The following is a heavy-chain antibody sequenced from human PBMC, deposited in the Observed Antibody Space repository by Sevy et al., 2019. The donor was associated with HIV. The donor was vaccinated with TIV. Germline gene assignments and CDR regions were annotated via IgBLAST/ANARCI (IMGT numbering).Heavy chain of an antibody. J-gene: IGHJ6*02. CDR2: IKSKTDGGTT. D-gene: IGHD2-8*02. V-gene: IGHV3-15*01. CDR3: CTDPIIVLLVTDGMDV. Sequence: GGSLRLSCAASGFTFSNAWMSWVRQAPGKGLEWVGRIKSKTDGGTTDYVAPVKGRVTISRDDSKNTLFLQMNSMKTEDTAVYYCCTDPIIVLLVTDGMDVWGQGTTVTVSS. CDR1: GFTFSNAW.